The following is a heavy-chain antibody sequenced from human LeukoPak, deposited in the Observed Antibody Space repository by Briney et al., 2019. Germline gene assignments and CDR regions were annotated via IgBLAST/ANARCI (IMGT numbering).Heavy chain of an antibody. Sequence: SGGSLRLSCAASGFTVSSNYMSWVRQAPGKGLEWVSVIYSGGSTYYADSVKGRFTISRDNSKHTLYLQMNSLRAEDTAVYYCATSGYGDYRTYWGQGTLVTVSS. D-gene: IGHD4-17*01. CDR2: IYSGGST. V-gene: IGHV3-53*01. CDR3: ATSGYGDYRTY. J-gene: IGHJ4*02. CDR1: GFTVSSNY.